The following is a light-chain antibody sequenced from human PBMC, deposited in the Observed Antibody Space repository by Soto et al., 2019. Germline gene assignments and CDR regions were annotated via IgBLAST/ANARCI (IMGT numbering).Light chain of an antibody. CDR2: GAS. CDR3: QQYGSSPTT. Sequence: EIVLTQSPGTLSLSPGERATLSCRASQSVSSSYLAWYQQKPGQAPRLLIYGASSRATGIPDRFSGSGSGTDFTLTISRPEPEDFAVYYCQQYGSSPTTFGPGTKVDIK. CDR1: QSVSSSY. V-gene: IGKV3-20*01. J-gene: IGKJ3*01.